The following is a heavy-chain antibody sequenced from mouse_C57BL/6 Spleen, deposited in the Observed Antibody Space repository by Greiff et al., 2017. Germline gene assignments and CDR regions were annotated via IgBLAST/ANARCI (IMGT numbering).Heavy chain of an antibody. J-gene: IGHJ4*01. CDR2: ISSGSSTI. CDR3: ARRDYDRNYYAMDY. V-gene: IGHV5-17*01. Sequence: DVMLVESGGGLVKPGGSLKLSCAASGFTFSDYGMHWVRQAPEKGLEWVAYISSGSSTIYYADTVKGRFTISRDNAKNTLFLQMTSLRSEDTAMYYCARRDYDRNYYAMDYWGQGTSVTVSS. D-gene: IGHD2-4*01. CDR1: GFTFSDYG.